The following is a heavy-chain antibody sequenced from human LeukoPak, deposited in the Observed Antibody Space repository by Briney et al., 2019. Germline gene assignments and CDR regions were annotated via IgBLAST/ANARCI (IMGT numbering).Heavy chain of an antibody. CDR3: ARDGSNFDIDY. V-gene: IGHV4-39*07. CDR2: IYYSGST. CDR1: GDSTSSSSYY. D-gene: IGHD4-23*01. Sequence: SETLSLTCTVSGDSTSSSSYYWAWIRQPPGKGLEWIGSIYYSGSTYYNPSLKNRVTISVDTSKSQFSLKLSSVTAADTAVYYCARDGSNFDIDYWGQGTLVTVSS. J-gene: IGHJ4*02.